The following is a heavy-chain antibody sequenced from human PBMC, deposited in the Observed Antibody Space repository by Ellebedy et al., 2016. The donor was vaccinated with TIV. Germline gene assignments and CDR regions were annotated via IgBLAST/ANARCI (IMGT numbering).Heavy chain of an antibody. CDR2: ISYDGSPK. D-gene: IGHD3-22*01. CDR1: GFTFSNYD. CDR3: AKGWAGNYYDRRGYRGMDV. Sequence: GGSLRLSCAASGFTFSNYDMHWVRQAPGKGLEWVTVISYDGSPKYYADSVKGRCTIARDNSKNTLYLQMNSLGAEETAVYYCAKGWAGNYYDRRGYRGMDVWGQGTTVTVSS. J-gene: IGHJ6*02. V-gene: IGHV3-30*18.